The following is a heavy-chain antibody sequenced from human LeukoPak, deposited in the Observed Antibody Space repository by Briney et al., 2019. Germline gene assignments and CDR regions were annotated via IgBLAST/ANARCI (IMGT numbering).Heavy chain of an antibody. CDR2: ISAYNGNT. J-gene: IGHJ4*02. D-gene: IGHD3-22*01. Sequence: GASVRVSCKASGYTFTSYDISWVRQAPGQGLEWMGWISAYNGNTNYAQKLQGRVTMTTDTSTSTAYMELRSLRSDDTAVYYCARALYYYDSSGPLYYFDYWGQGTLVTVSS. CDR3: ARALYYYDSSGPLYYFDY. CDR1: GYTFTSYD. V-gene: IGHV1-18*01.